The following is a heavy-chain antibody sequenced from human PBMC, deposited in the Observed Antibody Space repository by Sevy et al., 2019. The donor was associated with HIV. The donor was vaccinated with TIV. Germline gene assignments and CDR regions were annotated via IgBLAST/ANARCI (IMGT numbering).Heavy chain of an antibody. CDR3: AKDPNYSGSEPDFDY. D-gene: IGHD1-26*01. V-gene: IGHV3-30*02. Sequence: GESLKISCAASGFTFSSYGMHWVRQAPGKGLEWVAFIRYDGSNKYYADSVKGRFTISRDNSKNTLYLQMNSLRAEDTAVYYCAKDPNYSGSEPDFDYWGQGTLVTVSS. J-gene: IGHJ4*02. CDR1: GFTFSSYG. CDR2: IRYDGSNK.